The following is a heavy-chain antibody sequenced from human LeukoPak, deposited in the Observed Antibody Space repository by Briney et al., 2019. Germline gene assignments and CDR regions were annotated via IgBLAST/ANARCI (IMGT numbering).Heavy chain of an antibody. CDR3: ARGDSESHHY. J-gene: IGHJ4*02. Sequence: SETLSLTCTVSGGSISSYYWSWIRQPPGKGLEWIGYISYSGSTNYSPSLKSRVTISVDTSKNQFSLKLISVTAADTAVYYCARGDSESHHYGYQGTLITVSS. CDR2: ISYSGST. V-gene: IGHV4-59*01. D-gene: IGHD3-10*01. CDR1: GGSISSYY.